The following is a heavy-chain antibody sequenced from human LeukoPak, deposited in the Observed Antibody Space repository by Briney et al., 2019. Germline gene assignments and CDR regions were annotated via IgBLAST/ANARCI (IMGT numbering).Heavy chain of an antibody. Sequence: GASVKVSCKASGYTFTSYDINWVRQATGQGLEWMGWMNPNSGNTGYAQKFQGRVTMTRNTSISTAYMELSSLRSEDTAVYYCARGRGSSSWFGCPSLRFDYWGQGTLVTVSS. D-gene: IGHD6-13*01. CDR1: GYTFTSYD. V-gene: IGHV1-8*01. CDR2: MNPNSGNT. CDR3: ARGRGSSSWFGCPSLRFDY. J-gene: IGHJ4*02.